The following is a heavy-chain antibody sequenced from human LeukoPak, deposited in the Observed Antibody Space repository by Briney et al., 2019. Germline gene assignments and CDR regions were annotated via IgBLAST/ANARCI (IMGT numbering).Heavy chain of an antibody. V-gene: IGHV3-23*01. CDR3: ARNTIAAAGIFDY. Sequence: GGSLRLSCAASGFTFSSYAMSWVRQAPGKGLEWVSGISGSGGSTYYADSVKGRFTISRDNSKKTLYLQMNSLRAEDTAVYYCARNTIAAAGIFDYWGQGTLVTVSS. CDR1: GFTFSSYA. D-gene: IGHD6-13*01. CDR2: ISGSGGST. J-gene: IGHJ4*02.